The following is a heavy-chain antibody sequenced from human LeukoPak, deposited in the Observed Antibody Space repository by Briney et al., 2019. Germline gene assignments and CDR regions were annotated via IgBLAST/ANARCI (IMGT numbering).Heavy chain of an antibody. CDR1: GFTFSSYD. D-gene: IGHD6-13*01. CDR2: IKSKTDGGTT. V-gene: IGHV3-15*01. CDR3: ATERPYSSNYH. Sequence: PGRSLRLSCAASGFTFSSYDMHWVRQAPGQGLEWVGRIKSKTDGGTTDYAAPVKGRFTISRDDSKNTLYLQMNSLRVEDTAVYYCATERPYSSNYHWRQETLVTVSS. J-gene: IGHJ5*02.